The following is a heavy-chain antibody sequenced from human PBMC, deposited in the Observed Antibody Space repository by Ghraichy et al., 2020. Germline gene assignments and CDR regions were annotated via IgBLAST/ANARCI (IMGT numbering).Heavy chain of an antibody. CDR2: INHSGST. CDR1: GGSFSGYY. CDR3: ARGRPLSSFDY. V-gene: IGHV4-34*01. Sequence: SETLSLTCAVYGGSFSGYYWSWIRQPPGKGLEWIGEINHSGSTNYNPSLKSRVTISVDTSKNQFSLKLSSVTAADTAVYYCARGRPLSSFDYWGQGTLVTVSS. J-gene: IGHJ4*02.